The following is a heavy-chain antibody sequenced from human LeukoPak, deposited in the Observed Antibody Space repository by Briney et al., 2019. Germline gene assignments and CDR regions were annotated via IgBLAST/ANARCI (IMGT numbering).Heavy chain of an antibody. Sequence: GGSLRLSCAASGFTISSNYMSWVRQAPGKGLEWVSVIYTGGSTSYAAPVKGRFTISRDSSKNTLFLQMNSLRVEDTAVYYCARASTLRTGDAHWGQGTLVTVSS. CDR2: IYTGGST. CDR1: GFTISSNY. CDR3: ARASTLRTGDAH. D-gene: IGHD7-27*01. J-gene: IGHJ4*02. V-gene: IGHV3-66*01.